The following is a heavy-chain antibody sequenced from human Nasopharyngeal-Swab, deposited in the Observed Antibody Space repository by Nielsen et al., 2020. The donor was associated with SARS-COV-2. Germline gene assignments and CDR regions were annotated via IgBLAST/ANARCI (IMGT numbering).Heavy chain of an antibody. V-gene: IGHV3-11*04. J-gene: IGHJ6*02. CDR3: AKRRMDV. CDR1: GFTFSDHY. Sequence: GESLKISCAASGFTFSDHYMSWIRQPPGRGLEWISYIGNTGGGIKYADSVKGRFTISRDNSKNTLYLQMNSLRAEDTAVYYCAKRRMDVWGQGTTVTVSS. CDR2: IGNTGGGI.